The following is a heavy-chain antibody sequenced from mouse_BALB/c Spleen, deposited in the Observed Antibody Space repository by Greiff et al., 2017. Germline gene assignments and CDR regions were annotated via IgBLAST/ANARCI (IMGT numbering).Heavy chain of an antibody. J-gene: IGHJ3*01. V-gene: IGHV14-4*02. CDR1: GFNIKDYY. CDR2: IDPENGDT. Sequence: VQLQQSGAELVRPGASVKLSCTASGFNIKDYYMHWVKQRPEQGLEWIGWIDPENGDTEYAPKFQGKATMTADTSSNTAYLQLSSLTSEDTAVYYCSLTSHAWFADWGQGTLVTVSA. CDR3: SLTSHAWFAD.